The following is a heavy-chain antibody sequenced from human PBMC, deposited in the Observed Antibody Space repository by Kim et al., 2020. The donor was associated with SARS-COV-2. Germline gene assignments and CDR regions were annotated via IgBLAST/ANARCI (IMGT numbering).Heavy chain of an antibody. CDR1: GYTFTGYY. J-gene: IGHJ1*01. Sequence: ASVKVSCKASGYTFTGYYMHWVRQAPGQGLEWMGWINPNSGGTNYAQKFQGWVTMTRDTSISTAYMELSRLRSDDTAVYYCARGVAWLVGPPIAPPQYFQHWGQGTLVTVSS. CDR2: INPNSGGT. D-gene: IGHD6-19*01. CDR3: ARGVAWLVGPPIAPPQYFQH. V-gene: IGHV1-2*04.